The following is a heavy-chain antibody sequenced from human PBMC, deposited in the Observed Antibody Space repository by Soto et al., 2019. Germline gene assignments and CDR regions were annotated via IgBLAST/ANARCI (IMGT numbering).Heavy chain of an antibody. CDR1: GGSFSGYY. Sequence: PSETLSLTCAVYGGSFSGYYWSWIRQPPGKGLEWIGYIYYSGSTNYNPSLKSRVTISVDTSKNQFSLKLSSVTAADTAVYYCARGGKGYDFWTAPYDAFDIWGQGTMVTVSS. CDR2: IYYSGST. D-gene: IGHD3-3*01. V-gene: IGHV4-59*01. J-gene: IGHJ3*02. CDR3: ARGGKGYDFWTAPYDAFDI.